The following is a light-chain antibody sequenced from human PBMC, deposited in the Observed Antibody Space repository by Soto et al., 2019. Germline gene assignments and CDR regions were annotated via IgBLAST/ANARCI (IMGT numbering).Light chain of an antibody. J-gene: IGLJ2*01. CDR1: TGAVTSGHY. V-gene: IGLV7-46*01. CDR3: LLSFSGVEV. Sequence: QAVVTQEPSLTVSPGGTVTLTCGSSTGAVTSGHYPYWFQQRPGQAPRTLISDTSNRHSGTPARFSGSLLGGKAALTLSGAQPEDEADYYCLLSFSGVEVFGGGTKVTVL. CDR2: DTS.